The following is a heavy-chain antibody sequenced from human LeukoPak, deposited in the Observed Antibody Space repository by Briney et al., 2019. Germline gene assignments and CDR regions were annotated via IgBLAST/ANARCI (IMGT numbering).Heavy chain of an antibody. Sequence: SETLSHTCTVSGGSISSYYWSWIGQPPGKGLEWIGEMNHSGSTNYNPSLKSRVTISVDTSKNQFSLKLSSVTAADTAVYYCARGLNVGITIFGVVKRGYFDYWGQGTLVTVSS. CDR1: GGSISSYY. D-gene: IGHD3-3*01. CDR2: MNHSGST. V-gene: IGHV4-34*01. J-gene: IGHJ4*02. CDR3: ARGLNVGITIFGVVKRGYFDY.